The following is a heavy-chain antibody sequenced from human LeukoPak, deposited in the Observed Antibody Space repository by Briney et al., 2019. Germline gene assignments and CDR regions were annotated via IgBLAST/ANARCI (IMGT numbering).Heavy chain of an antibody. D-gene: IGHD4-23*01. CDR1: GFTFSFYG. CDR2: VWYDGSKK. J-gene: IGHJ4*02. Sequence: PGRPLRLSCAASGFTFSFYGMHWVRQAPGKGLEWVAVVWYDGSKKYYADSVKGRFTISRDNSKNTLYLQMNSLRAEDTAVYYCARDNYGGDYWGQGTLVTVSS. CDR3: ARDNYGGDY. V-gene: IGHV3-30*19.